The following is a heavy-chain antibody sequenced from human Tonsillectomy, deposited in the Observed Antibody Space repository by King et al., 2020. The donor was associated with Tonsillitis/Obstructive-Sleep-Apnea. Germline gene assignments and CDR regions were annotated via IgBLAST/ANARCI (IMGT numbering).Heavy chain of an antibody. CDR3: VRQGDYYYYYYMDV. Sequence: VQLVESGAEVKKPGESLKISCKGSGYSFTNYWIGWVRQMPGKGLEWMGIIYPGDSDTTYSPSFQGQVTISADKSISTAYLQWSSLKASDSGMYYCVRQGDYYYYYYMDVWGKGTTVTVSS. CDR1: GYSFTNYW. J-gene: IGHJ6*03. V-gene: IGHV5-51*01. D-gene: IGHD3-16*01. CDR2: IYPGDSDT.